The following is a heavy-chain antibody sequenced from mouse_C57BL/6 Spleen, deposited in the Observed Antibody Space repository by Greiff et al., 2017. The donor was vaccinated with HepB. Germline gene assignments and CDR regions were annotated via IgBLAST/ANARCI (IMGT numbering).Heavy chain of an antibody. CDR3: ASLPGAWFAY. Sequence: VKLMESGAELVKPGASVKISCKASGYAFSSYWMNWVKQRPGKGLEWIGQIYPGDGDTNYNGKFKGKATLTADKSSSTAYMQLSSLTSEDSAVYFCASLPGAWFAYWGQGTLVTVSA. CDR2: IYPGDGDT. CDR1: GYAFSSYW. J-gene: IGHJ3*01. V-gene: IGHV1-80*01.